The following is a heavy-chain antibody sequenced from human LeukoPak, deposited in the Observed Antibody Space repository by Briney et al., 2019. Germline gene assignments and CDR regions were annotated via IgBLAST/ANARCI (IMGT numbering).Heavy chain of an antibody. CDR3: ARDYEPWGHAFDI. J-gene: IGHJ3*02. CDR2: IHYSGST. D-gene: IGHD1-14*01. Sequence: SETLSLTCTVSGDSISDYYWNWIRQPPGEGREWIGYIHYSGSTKYNPSLKSQITISLDTSKNQFSLKLRSVTAVDTAVHYCARDYEPWGHAFDIWGQGTMVTVSS. CDR1: GDSISDYY. V-gene: IGHV4-59*12.